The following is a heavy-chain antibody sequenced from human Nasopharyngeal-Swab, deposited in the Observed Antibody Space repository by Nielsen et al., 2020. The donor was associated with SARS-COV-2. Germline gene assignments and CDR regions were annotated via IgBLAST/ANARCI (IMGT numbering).Heavy chain of an antibody. J-gene: IGHJ4*02. V-gene: IGHV1-18*01. Sequence: ASVKVSCKASGYTFINYGITWVRQAPGQGLEWMGWSSAYNSNTNYAQEFQGRVTMTTDTSTNTAYMELRSLRSDDTAVYYCARKRGEQWLSQFDYWGQGTLVTVSS. CDR1: GYTFINYG. CDR3: ARKRGEQWLSQFDY. D-gene: IGHD6-19*01. CDR2: SSAYNSNT.